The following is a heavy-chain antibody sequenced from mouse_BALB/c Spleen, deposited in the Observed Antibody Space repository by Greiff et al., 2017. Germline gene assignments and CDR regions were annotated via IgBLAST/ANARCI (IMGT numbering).Heavy chain of an antibody. CDR3: ARGSSLWYFDV. Sequence: DVQLVESGGGLVKPGGSLKLSCAASGFTFSSYAMSWVRQTPEKRLEWVASISSGGSTYYPDSVKGRFTISRDNARNILYLQMSSLRSEDTAMYYCARGSSLWYFDVWGAGTTVTVSS. CDR2: ISSGGST. J-gene: IGHJ1*01. D-gene: IGHD1-1*01. V-gene: IGHV5-6-5*01. CDR1: GFTFSSYA.